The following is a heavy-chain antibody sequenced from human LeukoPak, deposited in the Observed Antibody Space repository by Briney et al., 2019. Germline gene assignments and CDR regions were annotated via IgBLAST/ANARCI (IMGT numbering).Heavy chain of an antibody. V-gene: IGHV4-59*01. D-gene: IGHD6-19*01. J-gene: IGHJ4*02. Sequence: SETLSLTCTVSGGSIRNYYWNWIRQPPGKRLEWIGDMVYSGNTNYSPSLKSRVTISVDTSKNQFSLSLSSVTTADTAVYYCARGRSSGWTYFDYWGQGTLVTVSS. CDR1: GGSIRNYY. CDR3: ARGRSSGWTYFDY. CDR2: MVYSGNT.